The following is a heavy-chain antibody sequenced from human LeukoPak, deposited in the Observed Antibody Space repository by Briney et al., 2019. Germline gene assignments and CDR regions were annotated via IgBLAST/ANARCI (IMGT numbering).Heavy chain of an antibody. CDR2: IPYDGRNN. V-gene: IGHV3-30*18. CDR1: GFSFSSYG. Sequence: PGGSLILSCAASGFSFSSYGMHWVRQAAGKGLEWVAAIPYDGRNNYYADSVKGRFTISGDNSKNTLSVQMNSLRAEDTAVYYCAKDGSSGWYGIHWYFDLWGRGTLVTVSS. J-gene: IGHJ2*01. D-gene: IGHD6-19*01. CDR3: AKDGSSGWYGIHWYFDL.